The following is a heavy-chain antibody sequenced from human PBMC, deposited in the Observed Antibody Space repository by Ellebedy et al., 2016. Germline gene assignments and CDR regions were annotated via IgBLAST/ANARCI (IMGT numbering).Heavy chain of an antibody. V-gene: IGHV4-39*07. J-gene: IGHJ4*02. Sequence: SETLSLXXTVSGGSISSTNYYWGWIRQPPGKGLQWIGTIYYTGSTYYNPSLKGRVTISVDTSKNQFSLKLNSVTAADTAVYYCARVDSGSPAGDYWGQGTLVTVSS. CDR1: GGSISSTNYY. CDR2: IYYTGST. CDR3: ARVDSGSPAGDY. D-gene: IGHD3-10*01.